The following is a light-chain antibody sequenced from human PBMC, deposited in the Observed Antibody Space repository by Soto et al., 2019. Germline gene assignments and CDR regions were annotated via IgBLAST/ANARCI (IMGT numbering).Light chain of an antibody. CDR2: AVR. Sequence: QSALTQPPSVSGSPGQSVTLSCTGTNSDVGRYNSVSWYQQLPGKAPQLIISAVRQRPSGVPDRFSGSKSGNTASLTISGLQTDDEADYFCFSYTANDNWVFGGGTKLTVL. CDR1: NSDVGRYNS. J-gene: IGLJ3*02. V-gene: IGLV2-11*01. CDR3: FSYTANDNWV.